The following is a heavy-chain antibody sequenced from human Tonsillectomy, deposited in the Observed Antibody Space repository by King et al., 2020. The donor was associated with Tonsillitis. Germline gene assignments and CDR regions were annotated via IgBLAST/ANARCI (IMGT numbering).Heavy chain of an antibody. V-gene: IGHV1-2*02. J-gene: IGHJ3*02. CDR2: INPNSGGK. Sequence: QLVQSGAEVKKPGASVKVSCKASGYTFTGYYMHWVRQAPGQGLEWMGWINPNSGGKNYPQKFQVRVTMTRDTSLSTAYMELSRLRSDDTAVYYCTRGPRTGAFDIWGQGTMVTVSS. CDR1: GYTFTGYY. D-gene: IGHD1-14*01. CDR3: TRGPRTGAFDI.